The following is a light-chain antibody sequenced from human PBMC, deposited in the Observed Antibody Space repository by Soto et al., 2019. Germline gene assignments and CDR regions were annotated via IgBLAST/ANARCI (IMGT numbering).Light chain of an antibody. CDR1: SSNIGSNT. CDR2: ADN. Sequence: QSVLIQPPSASADPGQRVTISCSGGSSNIGSNTVNWYQQFPGAAPRLLIYADNNRPSGVPDRFSASKSGTSASLAITGLQGEDEADYYCQSYDTSLSGVIFGAGTKLTVL. J-gene: IGLJ2*01. V-gene: IGLV1-40*01. CDR3: QSYDTSLSGVI.